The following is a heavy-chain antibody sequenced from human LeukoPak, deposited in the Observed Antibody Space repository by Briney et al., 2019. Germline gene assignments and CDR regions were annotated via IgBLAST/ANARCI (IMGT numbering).Heavy chain of an antibody. CDR1: GFTVSSNY. CDR2: ISSSSSYI. D-gene: IGHD2-8*02. V-gene: IGHV3-21*01. Sequence: GGSLRLSCAASGFTVSSNYMSWVRQAPGKGLEWISSISSSSSYIYYADSEKGRFTISRDNAKNSLYLQMNSLRAEDTAVYYCAREGGTGWHDYWGQGTLVTVSS. CDR3: AREGGTGWHDY. J-gene: IGHJ4*02.